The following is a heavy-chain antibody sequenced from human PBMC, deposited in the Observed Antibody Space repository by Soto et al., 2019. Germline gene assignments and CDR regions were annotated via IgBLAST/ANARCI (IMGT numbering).Heavy chain of an antibody. CDR2: ISDSGGST. Sequence: EVQLLESGGGLVQPGGSLRVSCEASGFTFSNYAMTWVRQAPGRGLEWVSTISDSGGSTHYAGSVKGRFTISRDNSKNTLYLQMNSLRAEDTAVYYCANGWFGELTPYYYMDVWGKGTTVTVSS. D-gene: IGHD3-10*01. CDR3: ANGWFGELTPYYYMDV. V-gene: IGHV3-23*01. CDR1: GFTFSNYA. J-gene: IGHJ6*03.